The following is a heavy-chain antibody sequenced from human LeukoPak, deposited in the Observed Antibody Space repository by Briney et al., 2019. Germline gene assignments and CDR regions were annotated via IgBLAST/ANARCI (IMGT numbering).Heavy chain of an antibody. CDR1: GFTFRNYG. D-gene: IGHD5-18*01. CDR3: AKDRYSYAFEYSDS. V-gene: IGHV3-33*06. Sequence: GGSLRLSCAASGFTFRNYGMHWVRQAPGKGLEWVGVIWYDGSDKRYADSVKGRFTFSRDNSRNTVYLEMNSLRVEDTAVYYCAKDRYSYAFEYSDSWGQGTLVTVSS. J-gene: IGHJ4*02. CDR2: IWYDGSDK.